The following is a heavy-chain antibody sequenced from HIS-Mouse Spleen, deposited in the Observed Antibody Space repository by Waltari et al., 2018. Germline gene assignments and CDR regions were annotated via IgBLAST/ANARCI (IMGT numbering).Heavy chain of an antibody. CDR1: GGSFSGYY. V-gene: IGHV4-34*01. CDR2: INHRGRT. J-gene: IGHJ3*02. CDR3: ARGLHPRRSFDI. Sequence: QVQLQQWAAGLLKPSETLSLTCAVYGGSFSGYYWCWIRQPPGKGLEWIEEINHRGRTNYNPSLKRRVTISVDTSKNQFSLKLSSVTAADTAVYYCARGLHPRRSFDIWVQGTMVTVSS.